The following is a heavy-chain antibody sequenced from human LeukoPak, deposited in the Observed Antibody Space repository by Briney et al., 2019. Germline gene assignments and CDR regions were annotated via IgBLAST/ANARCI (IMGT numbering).Heavy chain of an antibody. CDR2: IKKDGSEK. CDR3: ARHLSGVTGYTYGRGIDY. Sequence: GGSLRLSCAGSGFTFSSYWMSWVRQAPGKGLEWVANIKKDGSEKYSVDSVKGRFTISRDNAKTSLYLQMNTLRAEDTAVYYCARHLSGVTGYTYGRGIDYWGQGTLVTVSS. D-gene: IGHD5-18*01. CDR1: GFTFSSYW. V-gene: IGHV3-7*01. J-gene: IGHJ4*02.